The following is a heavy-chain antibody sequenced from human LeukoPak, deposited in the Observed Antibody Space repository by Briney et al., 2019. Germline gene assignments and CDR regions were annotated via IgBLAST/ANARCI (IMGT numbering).Heavy chain of an antibody. CDR2: ISYVGSNK. CDR1: GFTFSSYA. V-gene: IGHV3-30*04. CDR3: ARGIIVVVPAAGGNWFDP. J-gene: IGHJ5*02. D-gene: IGHD2-2*01. Sequence: PGRSLRLSCAASGFTFSSYAMHWVRQAPGKGLEWVAVISYVGSNKYYADSVKGRFTISRDNSKNTLYLQMNSLRAEDTAVYYCARGIIVVVPAAGGNWFDPWGQGTLVTVSS.